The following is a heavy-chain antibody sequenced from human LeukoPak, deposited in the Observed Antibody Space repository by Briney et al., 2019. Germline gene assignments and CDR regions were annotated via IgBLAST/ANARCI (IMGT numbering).Heavy chain of an antibody. CDR3: ATLGRGGGYDVLTGLS. V-gene: IGHV3-74*01. CDR2: INTDGSST. CDR1: GFTYSSYW. D-gene: IGHD3-9*01. J-gene: IGHJ5*02. Sequence: GESLRLSCAASGFTYSSYWMYWVRQAPGKGLVWVSRINTDGSSTSYVDSVKGRFTISRDNAKNTLYLQMNSLRIDDTAVYYCATLGRGGGYDVLTGLSWGQGTLVTVSS.